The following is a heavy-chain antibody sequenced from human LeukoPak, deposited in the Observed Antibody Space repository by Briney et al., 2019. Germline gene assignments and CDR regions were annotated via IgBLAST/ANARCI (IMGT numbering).Heavy chain of an antibody. CDR2: IHPGDSDT. CDR1: GYSFTSYW. Sequence: GEPLKISCKGSGYSFTSYWIGWVRQMPGKGLEYMGIIHPGDSDTRYSPSFQGQVTISVDRSSSTAYIQWSRLKASDTAMYYCATHPGGLQSGFDNWGQGTLVTVSS. J-gene: IGHJ4*02. D-gene: IGHD5-24*01. V-gene: IGHV5-51*01. CDR3: ATHPGGLQSGFDN.